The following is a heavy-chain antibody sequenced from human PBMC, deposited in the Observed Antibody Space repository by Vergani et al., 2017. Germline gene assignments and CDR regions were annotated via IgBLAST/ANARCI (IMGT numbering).Heavy chain of an antibody. Sequence: QVQLQESGPGLVKPSETLSLTRIVSGVSISPYYWSWIRQPAGKGLEWIGRIYTSESTNYNPSLKSRVTMSVDTSKNQFSLKLSSVTAADTAVYYCAREYSSSVGFLAYWGQGTLVTVSS. J-gene: IGHJ4*02. V-gene: IGHV4-4*07. D-gene: IGHD6-6*01. CDR2: IYTSEST. CDR1: GVSISPYY. CDR3: AREYSSSVGFLAY.